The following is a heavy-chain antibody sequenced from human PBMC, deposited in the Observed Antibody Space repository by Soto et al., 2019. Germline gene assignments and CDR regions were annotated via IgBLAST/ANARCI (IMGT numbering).Heavy chain of an antibody. J-gene: IGHJ4*01. CDR1: GYRLTELS. CDR3: AARLRRHGTRFYFDF. CDR2: FDPVDGET. D-gene: IGHD6-13*01. V-gene: IGHV1-24*01. Sequence: ASVKVSCKVSGYRLTELSLHWGRQAPGRGLEWVGGFDPVDGETIYAQMLQGRITMADDTSTYTAYMELSSLRSEDTAVYFCAARLRRHGTRFYFDFWGQGTLVTVS.